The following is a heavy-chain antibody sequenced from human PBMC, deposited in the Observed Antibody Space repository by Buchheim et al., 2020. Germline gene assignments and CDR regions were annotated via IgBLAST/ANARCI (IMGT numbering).Heavy chain of an antibody. D-gene: IGHD1-1*01. CDR2: INHSGSN. Sequence: QVQLQQWGAGLLKPSATLSLTCAVYGGSFSGYYWSWIRQPPGQGLEWIGEINHSGSNNYNPSLKSRVTISVDTSKNQFSLKLSSVTAADTAVDYCARGSNWKGLGYWGQGTL. CDR1: GGSFSGYY. CDR3: ARGSNWKGLGY. V-gene: IGHV4-34*01. J-gene: IGHJ4*02.